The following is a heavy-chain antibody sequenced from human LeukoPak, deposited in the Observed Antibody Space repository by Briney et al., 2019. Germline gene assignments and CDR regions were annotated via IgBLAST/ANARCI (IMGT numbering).Heavy chain of an antibody. CDR2: IYYSGST. CDR3: ARSRDGYNIDY. J-gene: IGHJ4*02. Sequence: SETLSLTCTVSGGSISSSSYYWGWIRQPPEKGLEWIGTIYYSGSTYYNPSLKSRVTISVDTSKNQFSLKLSSVTAADTAVYYCARSRDGYNIDYWGQGTLATVSS. V-gene: IGHV4-39*01. D-gene: IGHD5-24*01. CDR1: GGSISSSSYY.